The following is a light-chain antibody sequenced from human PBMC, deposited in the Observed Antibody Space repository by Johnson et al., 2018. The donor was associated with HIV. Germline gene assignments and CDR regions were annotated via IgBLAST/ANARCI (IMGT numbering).Light chain of an antibody. V-gene: IGLV1-51*02. J-gene: IGLJ1*01. CDR3: ASWDRSLTVGTV. CDR2: KNH. CDR1: SSNIGNNY. Sequence: QYVLTQPPSVSAAPGQKVTVSCSGSSSNIGNNYVSWYQQFPGTPPKLLIFKNHERPSGIPDRFSGSKSGTSATLDITGLQTGDEADYYCASWDRSLTVGTVFGPGTRVTVL.